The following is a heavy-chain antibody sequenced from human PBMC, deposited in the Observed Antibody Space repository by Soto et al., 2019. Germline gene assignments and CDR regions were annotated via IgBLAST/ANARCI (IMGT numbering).Heavy chain of an antibody. D-gene: IGHD3-22*01. J-gene: IGHJ5*02. CDR2: IIPIFGTA. CDR3: ARGHGGYQYNWFGP. Sequence: QVQLVQSGAEVKKPGSSVKVSCKASGGTFSSYAISWVRQAPGQGLEWMGGIIPIFGTANYAQKFQVRVTITADESTSTAYMELSSLRSEEKDVYYCARGHGGYQYNWFGPWGKGTLVNVSS. V-gene: IGHV1-69*12. CDR1: GGTFSSYA.